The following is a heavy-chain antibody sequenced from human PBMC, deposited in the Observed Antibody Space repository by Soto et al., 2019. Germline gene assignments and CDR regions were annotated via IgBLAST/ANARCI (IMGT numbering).Heavy chain of an antibody. CDR2: ISYSGNT. V-gene: IGHV4-59*01. J-gene: IGHJ4*02. Sequence: SETLSLTCTVSGGSISNFYWSCIRQPPGKGLEWIGYISYSGNTNYNPSLKSRVSISVDTSKNQLSLNLTSVTAADTAVYYCARAPMVLSRSYFDSWGQGXPVTVSS. CDR3: ARAPMVLSRSYFDS. D-gene: IGHD2-8*01. CDR1: GGSISNFY.